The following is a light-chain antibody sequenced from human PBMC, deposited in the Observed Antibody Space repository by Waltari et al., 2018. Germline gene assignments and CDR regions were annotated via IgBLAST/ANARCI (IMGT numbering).Light chain of an antibody. CDR3: QQSYSTPFT. J-gene: IGKJ3*01. V-gene: IGKV1-39*01. CDR2: AAS. CDR1: QSISSY. Sequence: DIQMTQSPSSLSAFVGDRVTIPFRASQSISSYLNWYQQKPGKAPKLLIYAASSLQSGVPSRFSGSGSGTDFTLTISSLQPEDFATYYCQQSYSTPFTFGPGTKVDIK.